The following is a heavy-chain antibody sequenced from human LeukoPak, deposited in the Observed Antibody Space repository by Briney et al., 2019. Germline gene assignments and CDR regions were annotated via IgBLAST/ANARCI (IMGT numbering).Heavy chain of an antibody. Sequence: PSETVSLTCTVSGCSISSGGYYWSWIRQHPGKGLEWIGYIYYSGSTYYNPSLKSRVTISVDTPKNQFSLKLSSVTAADTAVYYCARHYRLEAFDIWGQGTMVTVSS. CDR3: ARHYRLEAFDI. CDR1: GCSISSGGYY. D-gene: IGHD3-16*02. V-gene: IGHV4-31*03. CDR2: IYYSGST. J-gene: IGHJ3*02.